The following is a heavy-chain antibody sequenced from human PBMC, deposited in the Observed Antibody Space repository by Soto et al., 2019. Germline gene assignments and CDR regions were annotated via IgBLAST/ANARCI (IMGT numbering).Heavy chain of an antibody. CDR3: ARDEIVITFGGVIVWYLDQ. V-gene: IGHV1-46*01. CDR2: INPNGGST. D-gene: IGHD3-16*02. J-gene: IGHJ4*02. Sequence: QVRLVQSGAEVKKPGASVKLSCKASGYTFINFYMHWVRQAPGQGLEWMGMINPNGGSTIYAQKFKGRVTVTRDTSTSTVYMELSSLTSEDTAVYYCARDEIVITFGGVIVWYLDQWGQGALVTVCS. CDR1: GYTFINFY.